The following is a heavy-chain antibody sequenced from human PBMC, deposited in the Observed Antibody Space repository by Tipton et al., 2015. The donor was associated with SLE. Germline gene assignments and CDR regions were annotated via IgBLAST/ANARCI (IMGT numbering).Heavy chain of an antibody. J-gene: IGHJ4*02. CDR3: ARYLDWKYTFVDY. CDR1: GGSISRSRYY. CDR2: VYYTGNT. Sequence: LRLSCTVSGGSISRSRYYWGWIRQPPGKGLEWVGTVYYTGNTFYNPSLKTRVSVSVDTSENQFSLRLTSVTAADTAVYYCARYLDWKYTFVDYWGQGTLVTVSS. D-gene: IGHD3/OR15-3a*01. V-gene: IGHV4-39*07.